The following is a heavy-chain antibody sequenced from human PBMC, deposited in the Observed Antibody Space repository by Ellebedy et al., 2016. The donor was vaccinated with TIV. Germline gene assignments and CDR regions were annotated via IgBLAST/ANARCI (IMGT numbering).Heavy chain of an antibody. CDR3: ARDLTPYASGAGLSDS. D-gene: IGHD2-2*01. V-gene: IGHV3-30-3*01. CDR1: GFSFSNYA. J-gene: IGHJ4*02. Sequence: GESLKISCEASGFSFSNYAMHWVRQSPRKGLEWVAIVSFDVDKKFYLDSVKGRFTSSRDNSKNTLYLDMNRVGVEDTAVYYCARDLTPYASGAGLSDSWGQGALVTVSS. CDR2: VSFDVDKK.